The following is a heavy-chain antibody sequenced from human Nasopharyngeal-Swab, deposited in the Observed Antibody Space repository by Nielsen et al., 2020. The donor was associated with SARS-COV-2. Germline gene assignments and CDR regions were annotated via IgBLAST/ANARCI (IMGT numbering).Heavy chain of an antibody. CDR1: GFTFDDYT. J-gene: IGHJ4*02. CDR2: INWNSGRK. CDR3: AKDLRGPYFF. Sequence: GGSLRLSCAASGFTFDDYTMHWVRQAPGKGLEWVSGINWNSGRKGYADSVKGRFTISRDNSKDTVSLQMNSLRAEDTAVYYCAKDLRGPYFFWGQGTLVTVSS. V-gene: IGHV3-9*01. D-gene: IGHD2/OR15-2a*01.